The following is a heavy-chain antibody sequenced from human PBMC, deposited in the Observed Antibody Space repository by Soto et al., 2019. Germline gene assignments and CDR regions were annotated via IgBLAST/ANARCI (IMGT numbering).Heavy chain of an antibody. D-gene: IGHD5-18*01. V-gene: IGHV4-30-4*01. Sequence: PPGKGLEWIGYIYYSGSTYYNPSLKSRVTISVDTSKNQFSLKLSSVTAADTAVYYCARAPPLKYTYGLRGAFDIWGQGTMVTVSS. CDR2: IYYSGST. J-gene: IGHJ3*02. CDR3: ARAPPLKYTYGLRGAFDI.